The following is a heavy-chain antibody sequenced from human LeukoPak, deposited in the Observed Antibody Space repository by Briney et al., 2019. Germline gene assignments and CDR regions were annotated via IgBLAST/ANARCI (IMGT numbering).Heavy chain of an antibody. CDR1: GLIVTNYW. CDR3: ASGHYLAY. CDR2: LNQDGSEK. J-gene: IGHJ4*02. V-gene: IGHV3-7*03. Sequence: GGSLRLSCAASGLIVTNYWVIWVRQAPGKGLEWLANLNQDGSEKYYIDSVKGRFTISRDNAKNSLYLQINSLRAEDTAVYYCASGHYLAYWGQGTLVTVSS.